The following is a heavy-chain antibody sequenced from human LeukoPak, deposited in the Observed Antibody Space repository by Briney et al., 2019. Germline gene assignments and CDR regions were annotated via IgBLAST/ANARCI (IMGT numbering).Heavy chain of an antibody. CDR3: AKDRIAARGWFDP. CDR2: ISYDGSNK. D-gene: IGHD6-6*01. V-gene: IGHV3-30*18. CDR1: GFTFSSYG. J-gene: IGHJ5*02. Sequence: GRSLRLSCAASGFTFSSYGMHWVRQAPGKGLEWVAVISYDGSNKYYADSVKGRFTISRDNSKNTLYLQMNSLRAEDTAVYYCAKDRIAARGWFDPWGQGTLVTVS.